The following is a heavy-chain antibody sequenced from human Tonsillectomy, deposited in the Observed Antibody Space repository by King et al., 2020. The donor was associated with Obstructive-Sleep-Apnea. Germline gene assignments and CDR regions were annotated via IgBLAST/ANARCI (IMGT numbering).Heavy chain of an antibody. Sequence: QLVESGGGVVQPGRSLRLSCAASGFTFKTYALHWVRQAPGKGLEWVAGISYDGNSQEYGDSVKGRFTISRDNSGNTMYLQLNSLRPEDTAVYYCARLRVTYGDLPLWGRGTLVTVSS. CDR2: ISYDGNSQ. CDR1: GFTFKTYA. D-gene: IGHD4-17*01. V-gene: IGHV3-30-3*01. J-gene: IGHJ2*01. CDR3: ARLRVTYGDLPL.